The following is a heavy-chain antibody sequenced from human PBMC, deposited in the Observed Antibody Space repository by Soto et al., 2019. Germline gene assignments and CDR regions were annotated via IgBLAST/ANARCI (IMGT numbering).Heavy chain of an antibody. D-gene: IGHD3-10*01. J-gene: IGHJ4*02. Sequence: ASVKGSCKASGYTLTDLSMHCVRLAPGTGIEWMGGFDPEDGETIYAQKFQGRVTMTEDTSTDTAYMELSSLRSEDTAVYYCATGSVVRGVPDYWGQGTLVTVSS. CDR3: ATGSVVRGVPDY. CDR1: GYTLTDLS. CDR2: FDPEDGET. V-gene: IGHV1-24*01.